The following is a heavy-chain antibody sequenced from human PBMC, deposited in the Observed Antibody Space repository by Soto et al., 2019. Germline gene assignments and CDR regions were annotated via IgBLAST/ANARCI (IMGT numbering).Heavy chain of an antibody. CDR2: IKQDGSEK. D-gene: IGHD2-15*01. V-gene: IGHV3-7*01. CDR1: GFPFSSYW. J-gene: IGHJ4*02. Sequence: PGGSLRLSCAASGFPFSSYWMSWIRQAPGKGLEWVANIKQDGSEKYYVDSVKGRFTISRDNAKNSLYLQMNSLRAEDTAVYYCARGFNCSGGSCYGSDYWGQGTLVTVSS. CDR3: ARGFNCSGGSCYGSDY.